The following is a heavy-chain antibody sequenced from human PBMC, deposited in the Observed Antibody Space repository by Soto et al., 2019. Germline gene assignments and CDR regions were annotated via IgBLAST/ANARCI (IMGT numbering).Heavy chain of an antibody. CDR2: ISNSGIT. CDR3: ARENYYKMDV. CDR1: GFIFSDYY. V-gene: IGHV3-11*05. Sequence: QVQLVESGGGLVKPGGSLRPSCAASGFIFSDYYMTWIRQSPGKGLEWISYISNSGITNYADSVKGRFTISRDNAKNSLYLQMDSLRAEDTAVYYCARENYYKMDVWGQGTTVTVSS. J-gene: IGHJ6*02.